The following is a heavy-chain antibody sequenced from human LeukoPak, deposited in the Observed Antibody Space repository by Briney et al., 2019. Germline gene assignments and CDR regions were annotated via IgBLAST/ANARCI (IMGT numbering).Heavy chain of an antibody. CDR1: GGSISSGGYY. J-gene: IGHJ3*02. D-gene: IGHD3-3*01. CDR2: IYYSGST. CDR3: ARDLPEIFGEVGHAFDI. V-gene: IGHV4-31*03. Sequence: SQTLSLTCTVSGGSISSGGYYWSWIRQHPGKGLEWIGYIYYSGSTYYNPSLKSRVTISVDTSKNQFSLKLSSVTAADTAVYYCARDLPEIFGEVGHAFDIWGQGTMVTVSS.